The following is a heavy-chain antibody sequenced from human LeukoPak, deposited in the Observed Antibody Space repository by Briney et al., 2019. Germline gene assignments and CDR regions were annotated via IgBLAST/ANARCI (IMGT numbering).Heavy chain of an antibody. V-gene: IGHV4-38-2*02. J-gene: IGHJ5*02. D-gene: IGHD6-13*01. CDR3: ARAYSSSWYFNWFDP. Sequence: SETPSLTCTVSGYSISSGYFWGWIRQPPGKGLEWIGTIYNSGSTYYNASLESRVTISVDTSKNQFSLKLSSVTAADTAVYYSARAYSSSWYFNWFDPWGQGTLVTVSS. CDR2: IYNSGST. CDR1: GYSISSGYF.